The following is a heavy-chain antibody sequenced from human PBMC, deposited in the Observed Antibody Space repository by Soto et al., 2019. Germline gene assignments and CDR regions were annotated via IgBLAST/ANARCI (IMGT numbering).Heavy chain of an antibody. V-gene: IGHV4-59*01. CDR2: IYYSGGT. D-gene: IGHD4-17*01. CDR3: ARDYGDVFDY. CDR1: GGSISSYY. Sequence: SETLSLTCTVSGGSISSYYWSWIRQPPGKGLEWIGYIYYSGGTNYNPSLKSRVTISVDTSKNQFSLKLSSVTAADTAVYYCARDYGDVFDYWGQGTLVTVS. J-gene: IGHJ4*02.